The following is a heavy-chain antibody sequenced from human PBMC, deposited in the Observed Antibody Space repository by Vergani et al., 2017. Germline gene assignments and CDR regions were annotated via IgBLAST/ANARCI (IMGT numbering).Heavy chain of an antibody. CDR1: GFSLSTSGVG. V-gene: IGHV2-5*01. J-gene: IGHJ5*02. Sequence: QITLKESGPTLVKPTQTLTLTCTFSGFSLSTSGVGVGWIRQPPGKALEWLSLIYWNDDKRYSPSLKSRLTITKDTSKKQVVLTMTNMDPVDTATYYCAHSLFFGVVRGFDPWGQGTLVTVSS. CDR2: IYWNDDK. CDR3: AHSLFFGVVRGFDP. D-gene: IGHD3-3*01.